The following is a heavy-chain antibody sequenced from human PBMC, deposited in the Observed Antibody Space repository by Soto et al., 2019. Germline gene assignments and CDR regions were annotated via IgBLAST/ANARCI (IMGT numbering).Heavy chain of an antibody. D-gene: IGHD5-18*01. CDR1: GGSISSGGYY. J-gene: IGHJ3*02. CDR3: ARDPEYSYGFAFAFDI. V-gene: IGHV4-31*03. Sequence: TLSLTCTVSGGSISSGGYYWSWIRQHPGKGLEWIGYIYYSGSTYYNPSLKSRVTISVDTSKNQFSLKLSSVTAADTAVYYCARDPEYSYGFAFAFDIWGQGTMVTV. CDR2: IYYSGST.